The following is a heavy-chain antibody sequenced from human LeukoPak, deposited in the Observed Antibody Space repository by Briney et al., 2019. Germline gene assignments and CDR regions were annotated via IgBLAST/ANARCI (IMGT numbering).Heavy chain of an antibody. J-gene: IGHJ4*02. CDR3: ATLGYCSSTSCPKGVY. D-gene: IGHD2-2*01. V-gene: IGHV3-64*01. CDR1: GFTFSSYA. CDR2: IRRNGGST. Sequence: PGGSLRLSCAASGFTFSSYAMHWVRQAPGKGLEYFSAIRRNGGSTYYATSEKGRFTISRDNSKNTLYLQLGSLRGEDMVVFYCATLGYCSSTSCPKGVYWGQGTLVTVSS.